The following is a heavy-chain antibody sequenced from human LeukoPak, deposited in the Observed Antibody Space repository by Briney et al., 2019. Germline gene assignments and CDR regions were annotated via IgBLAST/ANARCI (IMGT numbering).Heavy chain of an antibody. V-gene: IGHV3-48*03. Sequence: PGRSLRLSCAASGFTFSSYEMNWVRQAPEKGLEWVSYISRSASTIYYADSVKGRFTISRDNAKNSLYLQMNSLRAEDTAVYYCAKASAMIVVVSKHFDYWGQGTLVTVSS. J-gene: IGHJ4*02. CDR2: ISRSASTI. CDR1: GFTFSSYE. CDR3: AKASAMIVVVSKHFDY. D-gene: IGHD3-22*01.